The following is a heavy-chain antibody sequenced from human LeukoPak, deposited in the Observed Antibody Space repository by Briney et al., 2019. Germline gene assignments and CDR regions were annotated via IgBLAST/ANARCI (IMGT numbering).Heavy chain of an antibody. CDR1: GFTINSDY. V-gene: IGHV3-66*01. D-gene: IGHD3-22*01. CDR3: ARDLYYYDTSGYYGTEYFQR. J-gene: IGHJ1*01. Sequence: GGSLRLSCAASGFTINSDYMSWVRQAPGKGLEWVSVIYSNGRTYYADSVKGRFTISRDNFKNTLYLQMNRLRAEDTVVYYCARDLYYYDTSGYYGTEYFQRWGQGTLVTVSS. CDR2: IYSNGRT.